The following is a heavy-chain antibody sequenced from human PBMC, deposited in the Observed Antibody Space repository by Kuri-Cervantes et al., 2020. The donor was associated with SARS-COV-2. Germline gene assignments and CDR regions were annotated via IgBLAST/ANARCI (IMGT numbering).Heavy chain of an antibody. D-gene: IGHD1-14*01. Sequence: SVKVSCKASGGTFSSYAISWVRQAPGQGLEWMGRIIPIFGTANYAQKFQGRVTITADESTSTAYMELSSLRSEDTAVYYCASPAGTHPQYAFDIWGQGTMVTVSS. CDR3: ASPAGTHPQYAFDI. V-gene: IGHV1-69*13. CDR1: GGTFSSYA. CDR2: IIPIFGTA. J-gene: IGHJ3*02.